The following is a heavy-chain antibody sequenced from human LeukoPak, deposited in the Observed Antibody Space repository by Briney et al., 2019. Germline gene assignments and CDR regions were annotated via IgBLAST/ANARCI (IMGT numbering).Heavy chain of an antibody. CDR3: ARDLKVMAVADGWANNHYYMDV. V-gene: IGHV4-4*07. CDR1: GGYISSYY. CDR2: IFSGGNT. D-gene: IGHD6-19*01. J-gene: IGHJ6*03. Sequence: PSETLSLTCTVSGGYISSYYWSWIRQPAGKGLEWIGHIFSGGNTNYNPPLKGRVTMSEDTSKNQIFLNLTSVTAADTAVYYCARDLKVMAVADGWANNHYYMDVWGKGTTVAVSS.